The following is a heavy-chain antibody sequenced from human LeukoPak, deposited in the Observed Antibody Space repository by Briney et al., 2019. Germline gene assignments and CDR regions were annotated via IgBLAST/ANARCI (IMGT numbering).Heavy chain of an antibody. Sequence: PGGSLRLSCAASGFTFSNYAMTWVRQAPGKGLEWVAVISYDGSNKYYADSVKGRFTISRDNSKNTLYLQMNSLRAEGTAVYYCAKGGWDYYDSSGYYYFDYWGQGTLVTVSS. CDR1: GFTFSNYA. CDR2: ISYDGSNK. D-gene: IGHD3-22*01. V-gene: IGHV3-30*18. CDR3: AKGGWDYYDSSGYYYFDY. J-gene: IGHJ4*02.